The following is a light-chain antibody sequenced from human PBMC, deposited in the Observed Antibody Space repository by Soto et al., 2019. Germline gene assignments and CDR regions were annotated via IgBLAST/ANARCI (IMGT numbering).Light chain of an antibody. V-gene: IGLV2-11*01. J-gene: IGLJ3*02. Sequence: QSVLTQPRSVSGSPGQSVTISCTGTSSDVGGYNYVSWYQQHPGKAPKLMIYDVSKRPSGVPDRFSGSKSGNTASLTISGLQAEDEADYYCCSYAGSFWVFGRGTKVTVL. CDR3: CSYAGSFWV. CDR2: DVS. CDR1: SSDVGGYNY.